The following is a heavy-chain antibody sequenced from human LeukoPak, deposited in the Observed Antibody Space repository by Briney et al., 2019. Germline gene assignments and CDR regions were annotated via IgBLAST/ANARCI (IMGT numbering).Heavy chain of an antibody. Sequence: GGSLRLSCAASGFKFSDYGMSWVRQAPGKGLEWVSGINWNADSTGYADSVKGRFTISKDNAKNSLFLQMNSLRAEDTAVYYCARGTLPAWDYWGQGTLVTVSS. D-gene: IGHD1-7*01. CDR2: INWNADST. J-gene: IGHJ4*02. CDR1: GFKFSDYG. CDR3: ARGTLPAWDY. V-gene: IGHV3-20*04.